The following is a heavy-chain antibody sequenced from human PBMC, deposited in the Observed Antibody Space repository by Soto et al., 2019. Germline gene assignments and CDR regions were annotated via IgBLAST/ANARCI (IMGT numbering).Heavy chain of an antibody. CDR3: AGGRLDGYNSFDY. Sequence: SVKVSCKASGGTFSSHAISWVRQAPGQGLEWMGGIIPIFGTANYAQKFQGRVTITADESTSTAYMELSSLRSEDTAVYYCAGGRLDGYNSFDYWGQGTLVTVSS. J-gene: IGHJ4*02. D-gene: IGHD5-12*01. CDR1: GGTFSSHA. CDR2: IIPIFGTA. V-gene: IGHV1-69*13.